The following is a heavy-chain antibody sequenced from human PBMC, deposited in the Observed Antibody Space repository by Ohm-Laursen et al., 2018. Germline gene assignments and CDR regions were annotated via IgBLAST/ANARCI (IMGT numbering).Heavy chain of an antibody. V-gene: IGHV4-38-2*02. Sequence: GTLSLTCVVSESSVSSGYSWGWIRQPPGKGLEWIGSVDHGGSSYHNPSLKSRITISLDTSKNQFSLKLTSVTAADTAVYYCARDLIAYCPTTSCDNFGMDVWGQGTTVTVSS. CDR2: VDHGGSS. CDR3: ARDLIAYCPTTSCDNFGMDV. D-gene: IGHD2-2*01. CDR1: ESSVSSGYS. J-gene: IGHJ6*02.